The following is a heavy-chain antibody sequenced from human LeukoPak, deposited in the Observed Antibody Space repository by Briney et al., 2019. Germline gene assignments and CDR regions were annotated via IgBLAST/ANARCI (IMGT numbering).Heavy chain of an antibody. Sequence: PGGSLRLSCAASGFTFSSYWMSWVRQAPGKGLEWVANIKQDGSEKYYVDSVKGRFTISRDNAKNSLYLQMNSLRAEDTAVYYCARKFSVQAPYYPYYYYYYGMDVWGQGTTVTVSS. CDR3: ARKFSVQAPYYPYYYYYYGMDV. D-gene: IGHD1-26*01. V-gene: IGHV3-7*01. J-gene: IGHJ6*02. CDR1: GFTFSSYW. CDR2: IKQDGSEK.